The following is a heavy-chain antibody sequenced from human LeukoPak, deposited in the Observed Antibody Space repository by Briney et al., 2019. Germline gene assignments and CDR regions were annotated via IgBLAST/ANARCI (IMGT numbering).Heavy chain of an antibody. Sequence: SETLSLTCTVSGGSISSYYWSWIRQPAGKGLEGIGRIYTSGSTNYNPSLKSRVTMSVDTSKNQFSLKLSSVTAADTAVYYCARDETYGGNSGELHYWGQGTLVTVSS. CDR2: IYTSGST. D-gene: IGHD4-23*01. CDR3: ARDETYGGNSGELHY. V-gene: IGHV4-4*07. CDR1: GGSISSYY. J-gene: IGHJ4*02.